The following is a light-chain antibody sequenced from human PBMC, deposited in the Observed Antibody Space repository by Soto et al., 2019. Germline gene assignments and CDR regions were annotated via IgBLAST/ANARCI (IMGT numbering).Light chain of an antibody. V-gene: IGLV1-44*01. CDR3: QSYDIRWSGYV. CDR2: STN. CDR1: RSNIGGNP. J-gene: IGLJ1*01. Sequence: QSVLTQPPSASGTPGQRVTISCSGSRSNIGGNPVNWYQQLPGTAPKLLIYSTNQRPSGVPDRCSGSKSGTSASLAISGLQSEDEADFYCQSYDIRWSGYVFGAGPKVTV.